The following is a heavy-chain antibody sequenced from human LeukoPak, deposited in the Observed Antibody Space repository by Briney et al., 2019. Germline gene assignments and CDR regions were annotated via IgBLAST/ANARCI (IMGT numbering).Heavy chain of an antibody. J-gene: IGHJ4*02. V-gene: IGHV3-23*01. CDR1: GFTLSSYA. Sequence: GGSLRLSCAASGFTLSSYAMTWVRQAPGRGLEWVSSVDGGGGGTYYADSVKGRFTISRDNSKDTLYLQMNGLRAEDTAVYFCANGWSPDYWGRGTLVTVSS. D-gene: IGHD2-15*01. CDR2: VDGGGGGT. CDR3: ANGWSPDY.